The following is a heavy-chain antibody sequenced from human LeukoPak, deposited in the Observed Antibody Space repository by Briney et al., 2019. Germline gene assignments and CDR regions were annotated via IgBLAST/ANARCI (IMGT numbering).Heavy chain of an antibody. CDR2: ISSNGNTI. D-gene: IGHD3-9*01. V-gene: IGHV3-48*03. J-gene: IGHJ3*02. CDR3: ARGALRYSRGAFDI. CDR1: GFTFSSYE. Sequence: GGSLRLSCVVSGFTFSSYEMNWVRQAPGKGLEWVSYISSNGNTIYYADSVKGRFTISRDNAKNSLYLQMNSLRAEDTAVYYCARGALRYSRGAFDIWGQGTMVTVSS.